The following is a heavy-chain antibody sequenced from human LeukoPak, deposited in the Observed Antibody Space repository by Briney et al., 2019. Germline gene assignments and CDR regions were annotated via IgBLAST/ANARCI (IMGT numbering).Heavy chain of an antibody. D-gene: IGHD3-22*01. J-gene: IGHJ4*02. CDR3: ARDYDSSGYYDY. CDR2: IYYSGST. Sequence: SETLSLTCTVSGGSISSYYWSWIRQPPGKGLEWIGYIYYSGSTNYNPSLKSRVTISVDTSKNQFSLKLSSVTAADTAVYYCARDYDSSGYYDYWGRGTQVTVSS. CDR1: GGSISSYY. V-gene: IGHV4-59*01.